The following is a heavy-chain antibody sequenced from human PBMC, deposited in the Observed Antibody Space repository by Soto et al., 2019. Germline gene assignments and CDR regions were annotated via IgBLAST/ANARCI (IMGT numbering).Heavy chain of an antibody. CDR2: VNHNGRN. V-gene: IGHV4-34*01. CDR1: GGSFTGYF. J-gene: IGHJ3*01. Sequence: PSETLSLPCDVYGGSFTGYFWNWIRQSPGKGLEWIGKVNHNGRNNYNPSLKSRVTISLDMSKNQISLKLTSVTAADTAVYYCARGGSSDWQVAFDFWGQGTMVTVSS. CDR3: ARGGSSDWQVAFDF. D-gene: IGHD6-19*01.